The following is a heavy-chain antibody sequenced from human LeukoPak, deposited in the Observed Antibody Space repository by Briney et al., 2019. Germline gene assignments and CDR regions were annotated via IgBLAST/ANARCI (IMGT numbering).Heavy chain of an antibody. Sequence: GGSLRLSCAASGFTFSSYSMNWVRQAPGKGLEWVSYISSSSSTIYYPGSVKGRFTISRENAKNSLYLQMNSLRAGDTAVYYCARALYSGSKYYFDYWGQGTLVTVSS. CDR3: ARALYSGSKYYFDY. J-gene: IGHJ4*02. D-gene: IGHD1-26*01. CDR2: ISSSSSTI. CDR1: GFTFSSYS. V-gene: IGHV3-48*01.